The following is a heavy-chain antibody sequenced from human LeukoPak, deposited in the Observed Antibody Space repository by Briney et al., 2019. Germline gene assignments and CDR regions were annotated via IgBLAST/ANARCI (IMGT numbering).Heavy chain of an antibody. V-gene: IGHV4-39*01. D-gene: IGHD3-3*01. Sequence: SETLSLTCTVSGGSISGNYHYWGWIRQSPGMGLEWIGTIYFSGATNYNPSLKSRVTISIDTSKNQFSLRLSSVTATDTAVYFCTTHLDSQKGYYFDYWGQGALVTVSS. CDR2: IYFSGAT. CDR1: GGSISGNYHY. J-gene: IGHJ4*02. CDR3: TTHLDSQKGYYFDY.